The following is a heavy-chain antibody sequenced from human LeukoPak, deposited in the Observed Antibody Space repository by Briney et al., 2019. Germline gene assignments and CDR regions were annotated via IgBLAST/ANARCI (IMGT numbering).Heavy chain of an antibody. CDR3: ATKVTYDYDSSVYFPSGYFDY. J-gene: IGHJ4*02. Sequence: GGSLRLSCAASGFTFSSYAMSWVRQAPGKGLGWVSPISGSGGSTYYADSVKGRFTISRDNSKNTLYLQMNSLRAEDTAVYYCATKVTYDYDSSVYFPSGYFDYWGQGTLVTVSS. D-gene: IGHD3-22*01. CDR2: ISGSGGST. V-gene: IGHV3-23*01. CDR1: GFTFSSYA.